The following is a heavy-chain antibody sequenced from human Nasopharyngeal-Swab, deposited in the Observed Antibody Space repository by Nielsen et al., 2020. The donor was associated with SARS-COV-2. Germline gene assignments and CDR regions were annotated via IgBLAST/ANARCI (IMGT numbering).Heavy chain of an antibody. V-gene: IGHV4-59*13. Sequence: SETLSLTCTVSGGSISSYYWSWIRQPPGKGLEWIGYIYYSGSTNYNPSLKSRVTISVDTSKNQFSLKLSPVTAADTAVYYCARENGGGWFDPWGQGTLVTVSS. D-gene: IGHD4-23*01. CDR1: GGSISSYY. J-gene: IGHJ5*02. CDR3: ARENGGGWFDP. CDR2: IYYSGST.